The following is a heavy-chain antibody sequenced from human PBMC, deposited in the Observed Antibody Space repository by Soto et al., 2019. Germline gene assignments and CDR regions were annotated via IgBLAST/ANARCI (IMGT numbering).Heavy chain of an antibody. V-gene: IGHV5-51*01. J-gene: IGHJ3*02. CDR1: GDGLSILW. CDR2: IYPCNSDT. Sequence: PGESLKISCKDSGDGLSILWVAWLRPMPGQGLEWVGIIYPCNSDTMYSPSFQGQVTISADTALSTTYLQWDTLKPSDTAMYFCACHSHCGSGNCPLGGFDTWGQGTMVTVSS. D-gene: IGHD2-21*01. CDR3: ACHSHCGSGNCPLGGFDT.